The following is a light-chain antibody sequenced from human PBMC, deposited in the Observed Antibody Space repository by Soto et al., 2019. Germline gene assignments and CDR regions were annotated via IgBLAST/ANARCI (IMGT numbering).Light chain of an antibody. Sequence: QSVLTQPPSASGTPGQRVTISCSGTTSNIGHNYVCWYQQLPGSTPNLLILRSDQRPSGVPDRFSGSKAGTSASLTSGGLRSEDEADYYCASWDDSLSGFVFGTGTKVTVL. CDR1: TSNIGHNY. J-gene: IGLJ1*01. CDR2: RSD. V-gene: IGLV1-47*01. CDR3: ASWDDSLSGFV.